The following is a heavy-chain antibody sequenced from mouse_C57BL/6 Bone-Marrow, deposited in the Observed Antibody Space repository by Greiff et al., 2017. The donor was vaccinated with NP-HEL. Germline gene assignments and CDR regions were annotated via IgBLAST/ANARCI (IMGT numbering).Heavy chain of an antibody. D-gene: IGHD4-1*01. V-gene: IGHV1-64*01. CDR3: ARLANWDVRAMDY. Sequence: VQLQQPGAELVKPGASVKLSCKASGYTFTSYWMHWVKQRPGQGLEWIGMIHPNSGSTNYNEKFKSKATLTVDKSSSTAYMQLSSLTSEDSAVYYCARLANWDVRAMDYWGQGTSVTVSS. J-gene: IGHJ4*01. CDR2: IHPNSGST. CDR1: GYTFTSYW.